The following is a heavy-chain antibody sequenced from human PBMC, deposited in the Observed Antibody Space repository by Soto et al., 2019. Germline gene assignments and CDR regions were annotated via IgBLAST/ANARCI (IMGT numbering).Heavy chain of an antibody. V-gene: IGHV1-69*01. D-gene: IGHD3-10*01. J-gene: IGHJ4*02. CDR1: GGTFSNEA. Sequence: QVQLVQSGAELKKPGSSVKVSCKASGGTFSNEAFSWLRQAPGQGLEWMGGIIPQFGPPNYDDNFKGRVTISADESASRGYLEVTSLTSDATAMYSCTKDVIGEMYIIGYCDLWGPGTLITVSS. CDR3: TKDVIGEMYIIGYCDL. CDR2: IIPQFGPP.